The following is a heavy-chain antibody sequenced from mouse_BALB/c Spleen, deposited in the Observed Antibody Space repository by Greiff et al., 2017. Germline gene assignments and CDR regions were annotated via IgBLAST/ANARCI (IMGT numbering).Heavy chain of an antibody. CDR2: IRLKSNNYAT. Sequence: EVKVEESGGGLVQPGGSMKLSCVASGFTFSNYWMNWVRQSPEKGLEWVAEIRLKSNNYATHYAESVKGRFTISRDDSKSSVYLQMNNLRAEDTGIYYCTRTMLYAMDYWGQGTSVTVSS. CDR1: GFTFSNYW. V-gene: IGHV6-6*02. CDR3: TRTMLYAMDY. J-gene: IGHJ4*01. D-gene: IGHD1-1*02.